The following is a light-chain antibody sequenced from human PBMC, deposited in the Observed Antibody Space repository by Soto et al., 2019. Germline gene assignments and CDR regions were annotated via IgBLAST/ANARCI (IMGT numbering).Light chain of an antibody. CDR3: CSYAHTSRV. Sequence: QSALTQPRSVSGSPGQSVTFSCTGTSGGIGAYNYVSWYQFHPGKAPKMIIYDVNKRPSGVPDRFSGSKSGNTASLTISWLQAEDEADYYCCSYAHTSRVFGGGTKVTVL. V-gene: IGLV2-11*01. CDR1: SGGIGAYNY. CDR2: DVN. J-gene: IGLJ3*02.